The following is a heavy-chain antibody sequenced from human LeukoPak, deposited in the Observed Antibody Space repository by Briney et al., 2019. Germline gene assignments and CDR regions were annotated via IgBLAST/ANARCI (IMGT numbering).Heavy chain of an antibody. V-gene: IGHV3-23*01. Sequence: GGSLRLSCAASGFTLSNYGMHWVRQAPGRGLEWVSAISGSGASTYYADSVKGRFTISRDNSKNTLSLQMSSLRAEDTAVYYCAKTLARHGTFDYWGQGTLVTVSS. J-gene: IGHJ4*02. CDR2: ISGSGAST. CDR1: GFTLSNYG. CDR3: AKTLARHGTFDY. D-gene: IGHD1-14*01.